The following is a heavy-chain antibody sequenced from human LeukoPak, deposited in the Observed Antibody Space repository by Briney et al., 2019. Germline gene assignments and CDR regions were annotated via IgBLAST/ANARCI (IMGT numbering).Heavy chain of an antibody. J-gene: IGHJ4*02. Sequence: SETLSLTCTVSGGSISSYYWSWIRQPPGKGLEWIGYTYYSGSTNYNPSLKSRVTISVDTSKNQFSLKLSSVTAVDTAVYYCARVWSSSFTGIGYWGQGTLVTVSS. CDR1: GGSISSYY. CDR3: ARVWSSSFTGIGY. D-gene: IGHD6-6*01. V-gene: IGHV4-59*01. CDR2: TYYSGST.